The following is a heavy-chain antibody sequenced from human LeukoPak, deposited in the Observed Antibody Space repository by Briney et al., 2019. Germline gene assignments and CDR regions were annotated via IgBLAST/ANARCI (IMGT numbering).Heavy chain of an antibody. Sequence: GGSLRLSCAASGFTFSSYSMNWVRQAPGKGLEGVSAISSSSSYIYYADSVKGRFTISRDNAKNSLYLQMNSLRAEDTAVYYCARGIAVAGRVDYWGQGTLVTVPS. CDR3: ARGIAVAGRVDY. V-gene: IGHV3-21*01. CDR2: ISSSSSYI. D-gene: IGHD6-19*01. J-gene: IGHJ4*02. CDR1: GFTFSSYS.